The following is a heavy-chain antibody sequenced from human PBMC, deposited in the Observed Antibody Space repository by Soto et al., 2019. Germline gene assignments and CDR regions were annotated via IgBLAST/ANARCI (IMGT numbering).Heavy chain of an antibody. Sequence: GGSLRLSCAASGFTFTSYAMSWVRQDPGKGLEWVSAITGSGDDTYYADSVKGRFTISRDNSKNMLYLQMNSLGAEDTAVYFCPKGSAASRPYYFDYWGQGVWVTFS. D-gene: IGHD2-2*01. CDR1: GFTFTSYA. CDR2: ITGSGDDT. V-gene: IGHV3-23*01. J-gene: IGHJ4*02. CDR3: PKGSAASRPYYFDY.